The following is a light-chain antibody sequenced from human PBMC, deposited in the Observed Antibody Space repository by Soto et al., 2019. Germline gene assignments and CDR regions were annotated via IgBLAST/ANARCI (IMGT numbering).Light chain of an antibody. V-gene: IGLV2-14*01. CDR1: RSEVGGYNY. J-gene: IGLJ1*01. Sequence: QSVLTQPASVSGSPGQSITISCTGTRSEVGGYNYVSWYQQHPGKTPKLMIYDVSNRPSGVSNRFSGSKSGNTASLTISGLQAEDEADYYCSSYTSSSTLYVFGTGTKVTVL. CDR3: SSYTSSSTLYV. CDR2: DVS.